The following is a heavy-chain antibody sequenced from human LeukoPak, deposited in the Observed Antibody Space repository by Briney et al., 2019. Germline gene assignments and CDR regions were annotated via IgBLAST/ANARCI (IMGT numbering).Heavy chain of an antibody. D-gene: IGHD3-3*01. CDR1: GFSLSTSGVG. J-gene: IGHJ4*02. Sequence: SGPTLVKPTQTLTLTCTFSGFSLSTSGVGVGWIRQPPGKALEWLALIYWNDDKRYSPSLKSRLTITKDTSKNQVVLTMTNMDPVDTATYYCAHRRGDFWSGYYTGPGGLFDYWGQGTLVTVSS. V-gene: IGHV2-5*01. CDR3: AHRRGDFWSGYYTGPGGLFDY. CDR2: IYWNDDK.